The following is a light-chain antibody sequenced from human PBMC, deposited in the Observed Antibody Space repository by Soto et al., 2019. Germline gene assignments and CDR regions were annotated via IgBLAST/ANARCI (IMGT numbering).Light chain of an antibody. V-gene: IGKV1-6*01. CDR1: QGIGNA. CDR3: LQDHNYPRT. CDR2: VAS. J-gene: IGKJ1*01. Sequence: AIQMTQSPSSLSASVGDRVTITCRASQGIGNALGWYQHKPGKAPKLLIYVASRLQSGTPSRFSGSGSGTDFTLTINGLQPEDFASYYCLQDHNYPRTFGQWTKVEV.